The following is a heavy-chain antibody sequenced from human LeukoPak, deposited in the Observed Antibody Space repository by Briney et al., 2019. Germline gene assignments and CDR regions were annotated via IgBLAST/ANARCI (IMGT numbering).Heavy chain of an antibody. CDR3: ERDTSQPGLIAP. V-gene: IGHV3-21*05. CDR2: INTDSSDI. D-gene: IGHD2-2*01. Sequence: TGGSLRLSCAASGFTFSRYAMNWVRQAPGKGLEWVSYINTDSSDIHYADSVKGRFTISRDNARNTLYLQLSSLRAEDSAVYYCERDTSQPGLIAPGGQGPRVTVSS. CDR1: GFTFSRYA. J-gene: IGHJ5*02.